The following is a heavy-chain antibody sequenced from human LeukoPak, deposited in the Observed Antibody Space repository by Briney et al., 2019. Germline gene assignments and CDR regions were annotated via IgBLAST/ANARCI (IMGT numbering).Heavy chain of an antibody. V-gene: IGHV1-46*01. D-gene: IGHD2-2*03. CDR3: ARVGYCSSTSCYAGEYFQH. CDR1: GYTFTSYY. Sequence: ASVKVSCKASGYTFTSYYMHWVRQAPGQGLEWMGIINPSGGSTSYAQKFQGGVTMTRDTSTSTVYMELSSLRSEDTAVYHCARVGYCSSTSCYAGEYFQHWGQGTLVTVSS. CDR2: INPSGGST. J-gene: IGHJ1*01.